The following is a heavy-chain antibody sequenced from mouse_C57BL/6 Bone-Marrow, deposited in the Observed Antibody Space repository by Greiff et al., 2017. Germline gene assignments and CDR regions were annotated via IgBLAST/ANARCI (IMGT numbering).Heavy chain of an antibody. CDR1: GFTFSDYG. V-gene: IGHV5-17*01. Sequence: EVKLMESGGGLVKPGGSLKLSCAASGFTFSDYGMHWVRQAPEKGLEWVAYISSGSSTIYYADTVKGRFTLSRDNATTTLFLQMTSLRSEDTAMYYGARHPYYGSSYGYFDYWGQGTTLTVSS. CDR3: ARHPYYGSSYGYFDY. J-gene: IGHJ2*01. CDR2: ISSGSSTI. D-gene: IGHD1-1*01.